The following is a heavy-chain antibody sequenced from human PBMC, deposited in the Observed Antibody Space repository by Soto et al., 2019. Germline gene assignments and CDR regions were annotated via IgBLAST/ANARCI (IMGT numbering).Heavy chain of an antibody. V-gene: IGHV3-15*01. CDR3: STGGYFLDY. CDR1: GFTFSNAW. D-gene: IGHD3-16*01. CDR2: IKSKADGETT. Sequence: GGSLRLSCAGSGFTFSNAWMNWVRQAPGKGLEWVGRIKSKADGETTDYVAPVKGRFTISRDDSKTTVFLQMNNLKTEDTAVYYCSTGGYFLDYWGQGTLVTVSS. J-gene: IGHJ4*02.